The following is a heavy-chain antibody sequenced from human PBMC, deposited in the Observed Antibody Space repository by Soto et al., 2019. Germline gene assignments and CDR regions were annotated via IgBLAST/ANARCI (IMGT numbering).Heavy chain of an antibody. J-gene: IGHJ4*01. CDR1: GFTLTRSA. V-gene: IGHV3-23*01. D-gene: IGHD6-19*01. Sequence: GGSLRLSCAGSGFTLTRSAVSWVRQAPGKGLEWVSGISAGGGGTYYADSVKGRFTISRDIYKNTVYLQMTGLRVEDTAVYYCAKDMGQWVEPFAYRGQGTLVTVSS. CDR2: ISAGGGGT. CDR3: AKDMGQWVEPFAY.